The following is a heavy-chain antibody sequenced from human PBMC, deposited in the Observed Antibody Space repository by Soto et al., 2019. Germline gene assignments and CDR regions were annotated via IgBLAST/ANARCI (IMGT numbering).Heavy chain of an antibody. CDR2: IYYGGST. Sequence: SETLSLTCTVSGGSISSGSYYWSWFRQHPGEGLEWIGYIYYGGSTYYNPSLKSRVTISVDTSKNHFSLKLSSVTAADTAVYYCAREGGDGVDYWGQGTLVTVSS. CDR1: GGSISSGSYY. J-gene: IGHJ4*02. CDR3: AREGGDGVDY. V-gene: IGHV4-31*03. D-gene: IGHD3-16*01.